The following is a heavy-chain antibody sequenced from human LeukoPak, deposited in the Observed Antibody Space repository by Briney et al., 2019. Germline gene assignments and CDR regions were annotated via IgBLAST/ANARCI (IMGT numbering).Heavy chain of an antibody. D-gene: IGHD6-13*01. CDR2: IYYGGST. Sequence: SETLSLTCTVSGGSISSYYWSWIRRPPGKGLEWIGYIYYGGSTNYNPSLKSRVTISVDTSKNQFSLKLSSVTAADTAVYYCARRSSSSWQNWFDPWGQGTLVTVSS. V-gene: IGHV4-59*01. CDR1: GGSISSYY. J-gene: IGHJ5*02. CDR3: ARRSSSSWQNWFDP.